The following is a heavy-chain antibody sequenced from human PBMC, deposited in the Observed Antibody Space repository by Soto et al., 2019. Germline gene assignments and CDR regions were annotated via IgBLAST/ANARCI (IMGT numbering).Heavy chain of an antibody. D-gene: IGHD1-7*01. V-gene: IGHV1-8*01. CDR3: ARMATSGTLNWFDP. J-gene: IGHJ5*02. Sequence: AAVKVSCKAAGHLFRNNDISWLRQAPGQGPEWMGWMNPNSANTGYAQKFRGRVTMTRNTSISTAYMELSSLSSDDTAIYYCARMATSGTLNWFDPWGQGTQVTVSS. CDR1: GHLFRNND. CDR2: MNPNSANT.